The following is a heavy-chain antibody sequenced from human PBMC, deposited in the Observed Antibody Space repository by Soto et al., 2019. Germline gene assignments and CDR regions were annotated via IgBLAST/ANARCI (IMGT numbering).Heavy chain of an antibody. D-gene: IGHD6-13*01. V-gene: IGHV4-39*01. CDR1: GGSISSSSYY. Sequence: QLQLQESGPGLVKPSETLSLTCTVSGGSISSSSYYWGWIRQPPGKGLEWIGSIYYSGSTYYNPSLKSRVTISVDTSKNQFSRKLSSVTAADTAVYYCARLKRAAAGYYYYYYMDVWGKGTTVTVSS. J-gene: IGHJ6*03. CDR3: ARLKRAAAGYYYYYYMDV. CDR2: IYYSGST.